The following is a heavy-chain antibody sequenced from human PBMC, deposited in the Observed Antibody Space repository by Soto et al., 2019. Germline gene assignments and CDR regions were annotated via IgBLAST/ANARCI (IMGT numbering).Heavy chain of an antibody. CDR1: GVSVGSGSYY. J-gene: IGHJ3*02. D-gene: IGHD3-3*01. CDR3: ARDQPLYYDFWSGYSVSAPGGNFDI. Sequence: PSDTLSLTCTVSGVSVGSGSYYWIWIRQPPGKGLEWIGYIYYSGSTNYNPSLKSRVTISVDTSKNQFSLKLSSVTAADTAVYYCARDQPLYYDFWSGYSVSAPGGNFDIWGQGTMVTVSS. V-gene: IGHV4-61*01. CDR2: IYYSGST.